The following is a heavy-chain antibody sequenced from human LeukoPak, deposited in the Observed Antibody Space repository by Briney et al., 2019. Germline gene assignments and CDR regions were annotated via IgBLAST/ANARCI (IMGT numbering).Heavy chain of an antibody. CDR2: ISAYNGNT. V-gene: IGHV1-18*01. CDR3: ARDRRYCSSTSCYLTWFDP. Sequence: ASVKVSCKASGYTFTSYGISWVRQAPGQGLEWMGWISAYNGNTNYAQKLQGRVTMTTDTSTSTAYMELRSLRSDDTAVYYCARDRRYCSSTSCYLTWFDPWGQGTLVTVSS. D-gene: IGHD2-2*01. CDR1: GYTFTSYG. J-gene: IGHJ5*02.